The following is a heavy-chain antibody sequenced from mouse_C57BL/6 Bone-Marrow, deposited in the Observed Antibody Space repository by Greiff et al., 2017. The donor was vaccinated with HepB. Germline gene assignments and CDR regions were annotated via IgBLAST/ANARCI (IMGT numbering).Heavy chain of an antibody. CDR2: ISYDGSN. CDR3: ASLLLRYYWYFDV. J-gene: IGHJ1*03. D-gene: IGHD1-1*01. V-gene: IGHV3-6*01. CDR1: GYSITSGYY. Sequence: EVQLQESGPGLVKPSQSLSLTCSVTGYSITSGYYWNWMRQFPGNKLEWMGYISYDGSNNYKPSLKNRISITRDTSKNQFFLKLNSLTTEDTATYYCASLLLRYYWYFDVWGTGTTVTVSS.